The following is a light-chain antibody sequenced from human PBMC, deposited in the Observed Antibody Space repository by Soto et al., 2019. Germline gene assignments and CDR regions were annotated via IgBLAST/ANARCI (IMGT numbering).Light chain of an antibody. CDR1: SSDVGGYNY. CDR3: SSYTTSNTRQIV. Sequence: QSLLTQPASVFGSPGQSITISCTGTSSDVGGYNYVSWYQHHPGKAPKLLIYDVSNRPSGISNRFSGSKSDNTASLTISGLQPEDEADYYCSSYTTSNTRQIVFGTGTKVTVL. CDR2: DVS. J-gene: IGLJ1*01. V-gene: IGLV2-14*03.